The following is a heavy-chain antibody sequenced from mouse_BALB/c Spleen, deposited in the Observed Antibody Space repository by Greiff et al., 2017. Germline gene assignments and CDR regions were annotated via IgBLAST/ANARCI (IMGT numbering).Heavy chain of an antibody. V-gene: IGHV14-3*02. CDR1: GFNIKDTY. J-gene: IGHJ2*01. CDR3: ASGGYYGSVDD. Sequence: EVQLQQSGAELVKPGASVKLSCTASGFNIKDTYMHWVKQRPEQGLEWIGRIDPANGNTKYDPKFQGKATITADTSSNTAYLQLSSLTSEDTAVYYCASGGYYGSVDDWGQGTTLTVSS. CDR2: IDPANGNT. D-gene: IGHD1-1*01.